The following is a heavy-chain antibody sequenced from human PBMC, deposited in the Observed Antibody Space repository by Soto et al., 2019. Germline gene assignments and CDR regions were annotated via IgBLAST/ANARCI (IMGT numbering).Heavy chain of an antibody. J-gene: IGHJ4*02. V-gene: IGHV4-59*01. Sequence: SETLSLTCTVSGGSISSYYWSWIRQPPGKGLEWIGYIYYSGSTNYNPSLKSRVTISVDTSKNQFSLKLSSVTAADTAVHYCARGYYDYSSGYYQDYFNYCVQRTLVTVSS. D-gene: IGHD3-22*01. CDR3: ARGYYDYSSGYYQDYFNY. CDR2: IYYSGST. CDR1: GGSISSYY.